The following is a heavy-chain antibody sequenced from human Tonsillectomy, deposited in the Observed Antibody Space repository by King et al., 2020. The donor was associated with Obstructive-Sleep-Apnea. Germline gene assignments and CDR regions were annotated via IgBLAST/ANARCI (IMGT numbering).Heavy chain of an antibody. J-gene: IGHJ6*02. V-gene: IGHV3-66*01. Sequence: VQLVESGGGLVQPGGSLRLSCAVSGFTVSSNFMSWVRQAPGKGLEWVSVVYSGGTTYYADAVKGRFTISRDNSKNSLYLQMNSLRAEDTAIYHCARDKRCTAGVCYGMDVWGQGTTGTVSS. D-gene: IGHD2-8*02. CDR3: ARDKRCTAGVCYGMDV. CDR2: VYSGGTT. CDR1: GFTVSSNF.